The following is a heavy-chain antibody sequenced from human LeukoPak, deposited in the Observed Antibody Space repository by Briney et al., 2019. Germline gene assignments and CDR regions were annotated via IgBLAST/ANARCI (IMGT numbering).Heavy chain of an antibody. CDR3: ARRIGHSYFDL. V-gene: IGHV5-51*01. J-gene: IGHJ2*01. Sequence: GAALEISCKGSGSPFTSYWIGWVRQMPGKGLEWMGIIYPAYLDARYSPSFQGHVTFSVDKSNSTAFLQWSSLKASDSAMYYCARRIGHSYFDLWGRGALVTVSS. CDR2: IYPAYLDA. CDR1: GSPFTSYW.